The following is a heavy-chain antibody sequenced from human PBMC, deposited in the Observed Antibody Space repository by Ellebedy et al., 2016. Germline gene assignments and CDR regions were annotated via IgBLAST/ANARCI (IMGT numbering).Heavy chain of an antibody. CDR2: ISYDGSNK. CDR3: VREGDYGDLYVGDAFDI. D-gene: IGHD4-17*01. J-gene: IGHJ3*02. Sequence: GESLKISXAASGFTFSSYAMHWVRQAPGKGLEWVAVISYDGSNKYYADSVKGRFTISRDNSKNTLYLQMNSLRAEDTAVYYCVREGDYGDLYVGDAFDIWGQGTMVTVSS. V-gene: IGHV3-30-3*01. CDR1: GFTFSSYA.